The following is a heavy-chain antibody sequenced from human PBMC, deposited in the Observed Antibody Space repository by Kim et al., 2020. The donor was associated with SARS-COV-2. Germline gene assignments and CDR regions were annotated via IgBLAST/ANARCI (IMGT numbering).Heavy chain of an antibody. D-gene: IGHD3-22*01. CDR2: ISAYNGNT. V-gene: IGHV1-18*01. J-gene: IGHJ4*02. CDR3: ARDPRVFYYDSSGRGLGY. Sequence: ASVKVSCKASGYTFTSYGISWVRQAPGQGLEWMGWISAYNGNTNYAQKLQGRVTMTTDTSTSTAYMELRSLRSDDTAVYYCARDPRVFYYDSSGRGLGYWGQGTLVTVSS. CDR1: GYTFTSYG.